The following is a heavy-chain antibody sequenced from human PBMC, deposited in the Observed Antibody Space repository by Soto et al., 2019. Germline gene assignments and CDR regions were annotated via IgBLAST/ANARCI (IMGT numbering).Heavy chain of an antibody. CDR3: ARDSDYRDSNLLTYFDH. CDR2: ISYDGSDT. J-gene: IGHJ4*02. Sequence: QVQLVESGGGVVQPGRSLRLSCAASGFSFTASGFTFSAFDMHWVRQAPGKGLEWVAAISYDGSDTYFADSVRGRFTISRDNSAHTVYLQMNSLRADDTAVYYCARDSDYRDSNLLTYFDHWGQGTLVTVSS. V-gene: IGHV3-30*03. D-gene: IGHD4-17*01. CDR1: GFTFSAFD.